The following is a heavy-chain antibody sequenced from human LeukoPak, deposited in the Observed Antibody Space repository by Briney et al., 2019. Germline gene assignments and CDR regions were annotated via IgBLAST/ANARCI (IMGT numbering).Heavy chain of an antibody. Sequence: SETLSLTCAVYGGSFSGYYWSWIRQPPGKGLEWIGEINHSGSTNYNPSLKSRVTISVDTSKNQFSLKLSSVTAADTAVYYCARGSPSGSYARGRRFDYWGQGTLVTVPS. J-gene: IGHJ4*02. D-gene: IGHD1-26*01. CDR3: ARGSPSGSYARGRRFDY. CDR1: GGSFSGYY. CDR2: INHSGST. V-gene: IGHV4-34*01.